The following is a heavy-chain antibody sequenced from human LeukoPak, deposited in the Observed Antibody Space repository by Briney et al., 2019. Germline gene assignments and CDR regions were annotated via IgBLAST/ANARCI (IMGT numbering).Heavy chain of an antibody. CDR1: GASISSGSYY. CDR3: ARVRDSSGLSYYFDY. Sequence: SETLSLTCTVSGASISSGSYYWNWIRQPAGKGLEWIGRIFASGSTNYNPSLKSRVTISLDTSKNQLSLKLSSVTAADTAVYYCARVRDSSGLSYYFDYWGQGTLVTVSS. D-gene: IGHD3-22*01. J-gene: IGHJ4*02. CDR2: IFASGST. V-gene: IGHV4-61*02.